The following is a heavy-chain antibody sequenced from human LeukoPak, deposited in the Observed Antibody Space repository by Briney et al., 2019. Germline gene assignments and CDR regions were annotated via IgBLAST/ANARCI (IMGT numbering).Heavy chain of an antibody. V-gene: IGHV3-23*01. Sequence: QTGGSLRLSCAASGFTFSSYAMSWVRQAPGKGLEWVSAISGSGGSTYYADSVKGRFTISRDNSKNTLYLQMNSLRAEDTAVYYCAKDPLGFGEFSPPGFVGWGQGTLVTVSS. CDR1: GFTFSSYA. D-gene: IGHD3-10*01. J-gene: IGHJ4*02. CDR2: ISGSGGST. CDR3: AKDPLGFGEFSPPGFVG.